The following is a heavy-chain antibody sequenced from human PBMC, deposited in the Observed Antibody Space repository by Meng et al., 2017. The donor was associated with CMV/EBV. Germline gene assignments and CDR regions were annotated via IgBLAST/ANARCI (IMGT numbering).Heavy chain of an antibody. CDR3: ARSPPGYCSSTSCYRLAY. CDR2: INHSGST. J-gene: IGHJ4*02. D-gene: IGHD2-2*02. V-gene: IGHV4-34*01. CDR1: GSFSGYS. Sequence: GSFSGYSWSWIRQPPGKGLEWIGEINHSGSTNYNPSLKSRVTISVDTSKNQFSLKLSSVTAADTAVYYCARSPPGYCSSTSCYRLAYWGQGTLVTVSS.